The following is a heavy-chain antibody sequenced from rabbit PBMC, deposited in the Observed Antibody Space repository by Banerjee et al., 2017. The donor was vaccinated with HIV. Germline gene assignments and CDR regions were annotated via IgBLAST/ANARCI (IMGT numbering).Heavy chain of an antibody. D-gene: IGHD7-1*01. J-gene: IGHJ6*01. CDR3: ARDTGTSFSSYGMDL. CDR2: IAGDSSGFT. Sequence: QSLEESGGDLVKPGASLTLTCTASGFSFSSNEYMCWVRQAPGKGLEWISCIAGDSSGFTYSATWAKGRFTCSKSSSTTVTLQMTSLTVADTATYFCARDTGTSFSSYGMDLRGPGTLVTVS. V-gene: IGHV1S40*01. CDR1: GFSFSSNEY.